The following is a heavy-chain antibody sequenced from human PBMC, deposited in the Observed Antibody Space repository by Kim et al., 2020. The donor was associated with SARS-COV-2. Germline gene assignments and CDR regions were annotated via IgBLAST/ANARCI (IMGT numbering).Heavy chain of an antibody. J-gene: IGHJ6*02. Sequence: GGSLRLSCAASGFTFSSYWMHWVRQAPGKGLVWVSRINSDGSSTNYADSVKGRFTISRDNAKNTLYLQMNSLRAEDTAVYYCARSTGGVVTGSMDVWGQGTTVSVSS. CDR2: INSDGSST. V-gene: IGHV3-74*01. D-gene: IGHD7-27*01. CDR1: GFTFSSYW. CDR3: ARSTGGVVTGSMDV.